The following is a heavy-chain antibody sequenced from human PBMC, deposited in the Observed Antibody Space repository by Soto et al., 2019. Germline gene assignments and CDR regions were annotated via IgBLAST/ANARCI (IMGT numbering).Heavy chain of an antibody. J-gene: IGHJ6*02. D-gene: IGHD2-15*01. V-gene: IGHV1-69*06. CDR2: IIPIFGTA. CDR1: GGTFSSYA. CDR3: ARDRYCSGGSCKNYYYGMDV. Sequence: QVQLVQSGAEVKKPGSSVKVSCKASGGTFSSYAISWVRQAPGQGLEWMGGIIPIFGTANYAQKFQGRVTINADKSTSTAYMELSSLGSEDTAVYYCARDRYCSGGSCKNYYYGMDVWGQGTTVTVSS.